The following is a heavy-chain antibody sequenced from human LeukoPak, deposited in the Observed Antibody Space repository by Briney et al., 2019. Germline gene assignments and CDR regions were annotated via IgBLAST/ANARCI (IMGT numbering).Heavy chain of an antibody. D-gene: IGHD3-3*01. Sequence: ASVKVSCKASGYTFTDYYVHWVRQAPGQGLEWMGRINAKSGDTNAAQRFQGRVTMTRVTSITTAYLELSRLRSDDTAVYYCARDELYNGYYSVKYHYNGMDVWGQGTTVTVSS. CDR1: GYTFTDYY. CDR3: ARDELYNGYYSVKYHYNGMDV. J-gene: IGHJ6*02. V-gene: IGHV1-2*06. CDR2: INAKSGDT.